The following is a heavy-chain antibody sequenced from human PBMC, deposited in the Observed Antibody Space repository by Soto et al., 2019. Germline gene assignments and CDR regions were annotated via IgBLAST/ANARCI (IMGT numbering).Heavy chain of an antibody. D-gene: IGHD5-12*01. V-gene: IGHV3-30*03. CDR1: GFIFSSYG. CDR3: ARVGAVSGYGMIDF. CDR2: ISYDGSNI. Sequence: QVQLVESGGGVVQPGRSLRLSCAASGFIFSSYGMHWVRQAPGKGLEWVAVISYDGSNIYYADSVKGRFTISRDNSKNTLYLQMNSLRAEDTAVYYCARVGAVSGYGMIDFWGQGNLVTVSS. J-gene: IGHJ4*02.